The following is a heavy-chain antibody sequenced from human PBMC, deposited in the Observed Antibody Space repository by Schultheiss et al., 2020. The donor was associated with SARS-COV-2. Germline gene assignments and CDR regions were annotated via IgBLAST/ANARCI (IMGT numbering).Heavy chain of an antibody. CDR1: GGSISSYY. J-gene: IGHJ6*02. D-gene: IGHD6-13*01. Sequence: SETLSLTCTVSGGSISSYYWSWIRQPPGKGLEWIGYIYYSGSTNYNPSLKSRVTISVDTSKSQFSLKLSSVTAADTAVYYCARVRAAAGSGYYYYYGMDVWGQGTTVTVSS. CDR2: IYYSGST. CDR3: ARVRAAAGSGYYYYYGMDV. V-gene: IGHV4-59*01.